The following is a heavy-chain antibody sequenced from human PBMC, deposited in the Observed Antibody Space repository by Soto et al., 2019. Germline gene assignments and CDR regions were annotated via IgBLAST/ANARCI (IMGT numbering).Heavy chain of an antibody. CDR1: GYSFTSYW. CDR3: ARRYPSHRYGMDV. J-gene: IGHJ6*02. CDR2: IDPSDSYT. V-gene: IGHV5-10-1*01. D-gene: IGHD1-26*01. Sequence: GESLKISCKGSGYSFTSYWISWVRQMPGKGLEWMGRIDPSDSYTNYSPSFQGHVTISADKSISTAYLRWSSMKASDTAMYYCARRYPSHRYGMDVWGQGTTVTVSS.